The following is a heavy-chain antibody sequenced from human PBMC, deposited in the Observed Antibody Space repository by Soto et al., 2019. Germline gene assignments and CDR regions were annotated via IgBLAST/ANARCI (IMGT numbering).Heavy chain of an antibody. V-gene: IGHV4-4*02. CDR1: GGSFISNNW. CDR2: IYRTGST. Sequence: SETLSLTCAVSGGSFISNNWWTWVRMPPGQGLEWIGEIYRTGSTNYNQSLKSRVTISLDKSENQFPLKVTSLTAADTAVYYCARGGMPPSGYGIAYAMDVWGQGTTVTVSS. CDR3: ARGGMPPSGYGIAYAMDV. D-gene: IGHD1-26*01. J-gene: IGHJ6*02.